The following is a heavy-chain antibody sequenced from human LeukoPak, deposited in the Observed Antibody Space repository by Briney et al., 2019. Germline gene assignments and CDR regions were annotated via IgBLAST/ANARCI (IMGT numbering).Heavy chain of an antibody. CDR2: IRYVVSNT. CDR1: AFTFGIDG. J-gene: IGHJ4*02. Sequence: CMTLASPVAAFTFGIDGMRCVRQAPSRVREWEASIRYVVSNTLYTDSVKGRFTISRDNSKNTLYLQMNSLRDEDTAVYYCAKSQVQLRWGDYFDYWGQGTLVSVCS. CDR3: AKSQVQLRWGDYFDY. V-gene: IGHV3-30*02. D-gene: IGHD4-23*01.